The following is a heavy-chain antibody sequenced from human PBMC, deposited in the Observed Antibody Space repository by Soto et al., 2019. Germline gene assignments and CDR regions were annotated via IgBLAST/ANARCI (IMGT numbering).Heavy chain of an antibody. Sequence: ASVKVSCKASGYTFTSYGISWVRQAPGQGLEWMGWISAYNGNTNYAQKLQGRVTMTTDTSTSTAYMELRSLRSDDTAVYYCARMNYYGSGSHGNWFDPWGQGTLVTVS. D-gene: IGHD3-10*01. CDR3: ARMNYYGSGSHGNWFDP. CDR2: ISAYNGNT. CDR1: GYTFTSYG. J-gene: IGHJ5*02. V-gene: IGHV1-18*01.